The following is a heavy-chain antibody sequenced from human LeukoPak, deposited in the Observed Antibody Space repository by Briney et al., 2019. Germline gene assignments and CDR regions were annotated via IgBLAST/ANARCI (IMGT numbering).Heavy chain of an antibody. Sequence: GTSVKLSCKASGYTFTSYDINWVRQATGQGLEWMGWMNPNSGNTGYAQKFQGRVTMTRNTSISTAYMELSSLRSKDTAVYYCARGLGYCSSTSCRKPFDYWGQGTLVTVSS. CDR1: GYTFTSYD. J-gene: IGHJ4*02. D-gene: IGHD2-2*01. V-gene: IGHV1-8*01. CDR2: MNPNSGNT. CDR3: ARGLGYCSSTSCRKPFDY.